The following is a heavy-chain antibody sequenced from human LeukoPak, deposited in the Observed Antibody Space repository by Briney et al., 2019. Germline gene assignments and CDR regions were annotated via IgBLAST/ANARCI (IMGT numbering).Heavy chain of an antibody. CDR1: GFTFSSYA. D-gene: IGHD6-19*01. V-gene: IGHV3-23*01. CDR3: ARGVAAGVDY. CDR2: ISGSGGST. Sequence: GGSLRLSCAASGFTFSSYAMSWVRQAPGKGLEWVSTISGSGGSTYYADSVKGRFTISRDNSKNTLYLQMDSLRAEDTAVYYCARGVAAGVDYWGQGTLVTVSS. J-gene: IGHJ4*02.